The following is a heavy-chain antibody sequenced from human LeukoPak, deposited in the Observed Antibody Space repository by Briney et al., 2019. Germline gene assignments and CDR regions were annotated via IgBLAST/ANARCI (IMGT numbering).Heavy chain of an antibody. J-gene: IGHJ4*02. D-gene: IGHD4-17*01. Sequence: SETLSLTCTVSGGSISSYYWSWIRQPPGKGLEGIGYIYYSGSTNYNPSLKSRVTISVDTSKNQFSLKLSSVTAADTAVYYCAREVNGDYLDYWGQGTLVTVSS. CDR1: GGSISSYY. CDR3: AREVNGDYLDY. CDR2: IYYSGST. V-gene: IGHV4-59*13.